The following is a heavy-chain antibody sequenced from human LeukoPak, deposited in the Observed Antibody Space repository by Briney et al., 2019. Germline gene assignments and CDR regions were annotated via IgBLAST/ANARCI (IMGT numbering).Heavy chain of an antibody. CDR1: GFTFSNYA. J-gene: IGHJ4*02. V-gene: IGHV3-30-3*01. D-gene: IGHD3-16*02. CDR2: ISDNGNYK. Sequence: ERSLRLSCAASGFTFSNYAMHWVRLAPGKGLEWVTIISDNGNYKYYADSVEGRFTISRDNSKNMLYLQMNSLRVEDTAVYYCAKGDGSFVMDNWGQGTLVTVSS. CDR3: AKGDGSFVMDN.